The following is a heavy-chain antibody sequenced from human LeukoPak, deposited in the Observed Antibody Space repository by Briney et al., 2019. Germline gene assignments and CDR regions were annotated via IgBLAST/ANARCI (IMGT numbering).Heavy chain of an antibody. V-gene: IGHV4-39*01. D-gene: IGHD2-2*01. CDR3: GRSDQYPRTPPKC. Sequence: SETLSLTCTVSGGSISSSSYYWAWIRQPPGKGLEWIGSIYYNGSTYYHPSLKSRVTISIDTSKNQFSLKVSSVTAADTAVYYCGRSDQYPRTPPKCWGQGTLVTVSS. J-gene: IGHJ4*02. CDR1: GGSISSSSYY. CDR2: IYYNGST.